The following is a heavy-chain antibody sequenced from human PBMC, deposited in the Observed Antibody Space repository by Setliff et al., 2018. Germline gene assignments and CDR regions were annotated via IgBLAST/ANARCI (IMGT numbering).Heavy chain of an antibody. Sequence: GSLRLSCITSGFTFSTHSMNWVRQAPGKGLEWVSSISRSSTYIYYADSMKGRFTISRDNAKNSLYLQMNSLRAEDTAVYCCASAGHSGSWFPFDAFHIWGQGTMVTVSS. CDR1: GFTFSTHS. CDR3: ASAGHSGSWFPFDAFHI. D-gene: IGHD6-13*01. J-gene: IGHJ3*02. V-gene: IGHV3-21*01. CDR2: ISRSSTYI.